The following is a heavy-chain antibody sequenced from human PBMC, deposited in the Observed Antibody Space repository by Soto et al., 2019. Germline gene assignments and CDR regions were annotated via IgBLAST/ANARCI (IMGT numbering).Heavy chain of an antibody. Sequence: QVQLVQSGAEVENPGASVKVSCKASGYTFTSYGISGVRQAPGQGLEWMGWISAYNGNTNYAQKLHGRDTMTPDTSTSTAYMELRSLRSDDTAVYYCARDLPDSSGYYVRDWGQGTLVTVSS. CDR1: GYTFTSYG. CDR3: ARDLPDSSGYYVRD. CDR2: ISAYNGNT. J-gene: IGHJ4*02. D-gene: IGHD3-22*01. V-gene: IGHV1-18*01.